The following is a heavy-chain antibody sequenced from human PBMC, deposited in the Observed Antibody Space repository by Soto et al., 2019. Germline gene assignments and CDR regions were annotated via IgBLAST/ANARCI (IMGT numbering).Heavy chain of an antibody. CDR1: GGTFSSYA. Sequence: ASVKVSCKASGGTFSSYAISWVRQAPGQGLEWMGGIIPIFGTANYAQKFQGRVTITADESTSTAYMELSSLRSEDTAVYYCAGKGAYGSGTFDYWGQGTLVTVSS. CDR3: AGKGAYGSGTFDY. CDR2: IIPIFGTA. V-gene: IGHV1-69*13. D-gene: IGHD3-10*01. J-gene: IGHJ4*02.